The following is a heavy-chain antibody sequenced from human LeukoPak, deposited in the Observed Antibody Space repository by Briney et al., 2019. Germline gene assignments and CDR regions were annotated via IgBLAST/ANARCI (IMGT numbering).Heavy chain of an antibody. CDR1: GYSFTSYW. CDR2: IYPGDSDT. D-gene: IGHD2-2*01. CDR3: ARHYCSSTSCYKDY. Sequence: GESLKISCKSSGYSFTSYWIGWVRQMPGEGLEWMGIIYPGDSDTRYSPSFQGQVTISADKSISTAYLQWSSLKASDTAMYYCARHYCSSTSCYKDYWGQGTLVTVSS. J-gene: IGHJ4*02. V-gene: IGHV5-51*01.